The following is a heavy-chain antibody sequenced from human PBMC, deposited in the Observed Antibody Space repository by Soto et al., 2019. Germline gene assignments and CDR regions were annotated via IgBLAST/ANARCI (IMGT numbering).Heavy chain of an antibody. J-gene: IGHJ4*02. V-gene: IGHV4-61*08. D-gene: IGHD6-13*01. Sequence: QVQLQESGPGLVKPSETLSLTCSVSGDSVDNFGSYWSWIRQPQGKGLEWVGYISYSGGTAYNPSLKSRVSIFVEPSKNEFSLRLSSVTAADTAFYYCTRGRAYSVSYGDSWGQGTLVTVSA. CDR1: GDSVDNFGSY. CDR2: ISYSGGT. CDR3: TRGRAYSVSYGDS.